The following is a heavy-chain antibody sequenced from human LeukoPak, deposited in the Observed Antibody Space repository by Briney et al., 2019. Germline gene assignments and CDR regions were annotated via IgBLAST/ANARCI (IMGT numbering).Heavy chain of an antibody. CDR2: ISGSGGST. Sequence: GGSLRLSCAASGFTFSSYAVSWVRQAPGKGLEWVSAISGSGGSTYYADSVKGRFTISRDNSKNTLCLQMNSLRAEDTAIYYCATSRYYYDSSGFLVDHWGQGTLVTVSS. J-gene: IGHJ4*02. D-gene: IGHD3-22*01. V-gene: IGHV3-23*01. CDR1: GFTFSSYA. CDR3: ATSRYYYDSSGFLVDH.